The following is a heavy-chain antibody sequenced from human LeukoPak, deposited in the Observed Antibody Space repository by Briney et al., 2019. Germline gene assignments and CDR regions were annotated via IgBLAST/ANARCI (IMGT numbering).Heavy chain of an antibody. D-gene: IGHD5-18*01. V-gene: IGHV3-53*01. J-gene: IGHJ4*02. CDR2: IYSGGST. Sequence: GGSLRLSCAASGFTVSSSYMSWVRQAPGKGLEWVSLIYSGGSTYYAASVKGRFTISRDNSKNTLYLQMNSLRPEDTAVYYCANGYNCAYGYWGQGTLVTVSS. CDR1: GFTVSSSY. CDR3: ANGYNCAYGY.